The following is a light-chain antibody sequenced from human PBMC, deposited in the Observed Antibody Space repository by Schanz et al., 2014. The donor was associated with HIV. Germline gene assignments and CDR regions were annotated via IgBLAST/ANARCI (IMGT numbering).Light chain of an antibody. J-gene: IGKJ2*01. Sequence: DIQMTQSPSSLSASVGDRGTLTCRARQSISSYLNWYQHKPGKAPKLLIYAASSLQSGVPPRFSGSGSGTDFTLTITSLQPEDFATYYCQQSYNTPYTFGQGTRVEIK. V-gene: IGKV1-39*01. CDR2: AAS. CDR1: QSISSY. CDR3: QQSYNTPYT.